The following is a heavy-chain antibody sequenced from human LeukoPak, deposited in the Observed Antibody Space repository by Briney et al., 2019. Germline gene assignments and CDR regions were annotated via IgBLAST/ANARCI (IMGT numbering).Heavy chain of an antibody. D-gene: IGHD1-14*01. V-gene: IGHV1-8*01. CDR1: GYSFTSYD. CDR3: ARVTRYYYGMDV. Sequence: ASVKVSCKASGYSFTSYDINWVRQVTGQGLEWMGWMNPNSGNTGYAQKFQGRVTMTRDTSMNTAYMELSGLTSEDTAVYHCARVTRYYYGMDVWGPGTTVIVSS. J-gene: IGHJ6*02. CDR2: MNPNSGNT.